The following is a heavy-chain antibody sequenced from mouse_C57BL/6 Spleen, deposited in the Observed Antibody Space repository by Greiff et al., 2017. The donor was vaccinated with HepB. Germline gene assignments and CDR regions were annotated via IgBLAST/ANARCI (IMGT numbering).Heavy chain of an antibody. J-gene: IGHJ2*01. D-gene: IGHD1-1*01. CDR1: GYTFTDYY. V-gene: IGHV1-69*01. CDR3: ARSRGSSYTDC. Sequence: QVQLQQSGAELVKPGASVKISCKASGYTFTDYYINWVKQRPGQGLEWIGEIDPSDSYTNYNQKFKGKSTLTVDKSSSTAYMQLSSLTSEDSAVYYCARSRGSSYTDCWGQGTTLTVSS. CDR2: IDPSDSYT.